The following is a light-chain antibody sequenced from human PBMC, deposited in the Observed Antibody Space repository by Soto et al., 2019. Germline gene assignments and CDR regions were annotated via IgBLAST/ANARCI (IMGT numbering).Light chain of an antibody. V-gene: IGKV3-15*01. CDR1: QSVTDN. Sequence: EIVMTQSPATLSVSPGERATLSCRASQSVTDNLAWYQQKPGQAPRLLIYGASTRYTGVPARFSGGGSETEFTLTISSLQSEDFAVYYCQQYQDWPRTFGQGTKVEIK. CDR3: QQYQDWPRT. J-gene: IGKJ1*01. CDR2: GAS.